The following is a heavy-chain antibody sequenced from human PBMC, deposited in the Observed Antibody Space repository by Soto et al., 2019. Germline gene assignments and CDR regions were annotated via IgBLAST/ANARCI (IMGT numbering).Heavy chain of an antibody. Sequence: QVQLQESGPGLVKPSETLSLTCTVSGGSMSSYYWSWIRKPPGKGLEWIGYIYYSGSTNYNPSLKSRVTISVDTSKNQFSVKLTSVTAADTAVYYCARASMTTIAMDVWRRGTTVTVSS. CDR1: GGSMSSYY. J-gene: IGHJ6*02. D-gene: IGHD4-17*01. CDR2: IYYSGST. CDR3: ARASMTTIAMDV. V-gene: IGHV4-59*01.